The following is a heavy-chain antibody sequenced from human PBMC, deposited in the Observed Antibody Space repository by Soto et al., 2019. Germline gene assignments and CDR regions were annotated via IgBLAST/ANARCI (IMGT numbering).Heavy chain of an antibody. CDR1: GFTFSSYA. CDR3: AKDSNPYYDFWSGYPPQVDY. Sequence: ALRLSCAASGFTFSSYAMSWVRQAPGKGLECVSAISGSGGSTYYADSVKGRFTISRDNSKNTLYLQMNSLRAEDTAVYYCAKDSNPYYDFWSGYPPQVDYWGQGTLVTVSS. J-gene: IGHJ4*02. CDR2: ISGSGGST. D-gene: IGHD3-3*01. V-gene: IGHV3-23*01.